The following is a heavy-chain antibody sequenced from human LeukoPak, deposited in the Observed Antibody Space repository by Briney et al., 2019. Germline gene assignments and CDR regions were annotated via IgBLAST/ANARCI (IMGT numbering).Heavy chain of an antibody. Sequence: ASVTVSFTASGGTFSIYAISWVRQAPGQGLEWMGGIIPIFGTANYAQKFQGRVTITADESTSTAYMELSSLRSEDTAVYYCALCSGFDYGDCLNFDYWGQGTLVTVSS. CDR2: IIPIFGTA. CDR3: ALCSGFDYGDCLNFDY. V-gene: IGHV1-69*13. CDR1: GGTFSIYA. J-gene: IGHJ4*02. D-gene: IGHD4-17*01.